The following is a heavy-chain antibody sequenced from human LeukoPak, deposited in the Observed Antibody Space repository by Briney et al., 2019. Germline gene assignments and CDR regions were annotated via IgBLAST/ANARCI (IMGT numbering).Heavy chain of an antibody. Sequence: ASVKVSCKASGYTFTSYDINWVRQATGQGLEWMGWMNPNSGNTGYAQKFQGRVTMTRNTSISTAYMELSSLRSEDTAVYYCALFAAAGNQEISYYFLKDRRGKRDTGTISS. CDR3: ALFAAAGNQEISYYFLKDR. V-gene: IGHV1-8*01. CDR1: GYTFTSYD. D-gene: IGHD6-13*01. J-gene: IGHJ6*04. CDR2: MNPNSGNT.